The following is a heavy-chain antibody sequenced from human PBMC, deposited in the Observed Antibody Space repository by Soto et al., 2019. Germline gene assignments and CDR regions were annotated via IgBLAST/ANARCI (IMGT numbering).Heavy chain of an antibody. CDR3: ARAGGSLLKYYFDS. CDR1: GFTFSVYS. J-gene: IGHJ4*02. D-gene: IGHD3-22*01. V-gene: IGHV3-21*01. CDR2: ISSSSGSI. Sequence: GGSLRLSCAASGFTFSVYSMNWVRQAPGKVLEWVSAISSSSGSIYYADSLKGRFTVSRDNARNSLYLQINSLRAEDTAVYYCARAGGSLLKYYFDSWGQGTLVTVSS.